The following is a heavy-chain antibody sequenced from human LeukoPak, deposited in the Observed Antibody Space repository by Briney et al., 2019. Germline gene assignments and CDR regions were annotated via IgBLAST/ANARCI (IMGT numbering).Heavy chain of an antibody. D-gene: IGHD3-10*01. Sequence: GASVKVSCKASGYSFTNYGISWVRQAPGQGLEWMGWINIYHNHTNYAQKLRGRVTMATDTSTNTAYMVLRSLRTDDTAVYYCARDIWFGDFANAFDIWGQGTMVTVSS. CDR1: GYSFTNYG. J-gene: IGHJ3*02. V-gene: IGHV1-18*01. CDR3: ARDIWFGDFANAFDI. CDR2: INIYHNHT.